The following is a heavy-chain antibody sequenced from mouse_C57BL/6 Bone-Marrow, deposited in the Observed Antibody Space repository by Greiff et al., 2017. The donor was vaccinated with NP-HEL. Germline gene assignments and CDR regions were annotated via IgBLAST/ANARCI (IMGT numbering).Heavy chain of an antibody. CDR3: ARAGSRVSWFAY. CDR2: ISYDGSN. Sequence: EVQLQESGPGLVKPSQSLSLTCSVTGYSITSGYYWNWIRQFPGNKLEWMGYISYDGSNNYNPSLKNRISITRDTSKNQFFLKLNSVTTEDTATYYCARAGSRVSWFAYWGQGTTLTVSS. CDR1: GYSITSGYY. J-gene: IGHJ2*01. D-gene: IGHD1-1*01. V-gene: IGHV3-6*01.